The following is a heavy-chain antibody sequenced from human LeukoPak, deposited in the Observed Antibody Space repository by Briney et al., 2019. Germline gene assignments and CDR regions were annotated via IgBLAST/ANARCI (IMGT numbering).Heavy chain of an antibody. Sequence: TSETLSLTCTVSGGSISSGGYYWSWIRQPPGKGLEWIGYIYHSGSTYYNPSLKSRVTISVDRSKNQFSLKLSSVTAADTAVYYCAREQLVLGYYFDYWGQGTLVTVSS. V-gene: IGHV4-30-2*01. CDR1: GGSISSGGYY. CDR2: IYHSGST. J-gene: IGHJ4*02. D-gene: IGHD6-6*01. CDR3: AREQLVLGYYFDY.